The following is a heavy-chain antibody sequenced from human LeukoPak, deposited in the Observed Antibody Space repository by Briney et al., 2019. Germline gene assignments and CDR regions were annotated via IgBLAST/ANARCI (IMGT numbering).Heavy chain of an antibody. CDR1: GFTLSNYW. CDR2: IKSDGSWT. V-gene: IGHV3-74*01. D-gene: IGHD5-24*01. CDR3: VRDGDGYNFDY. Sequence: GGSLRLSCAASGFTLSNYWMHWVRQAPGKGLVWVSRIKSDGSWTNYADSVKGRFTISRDNAKRTLYLQMNSLRAEDTAVYYCVRDGDGYNFDYWGQGTLVTVSS. J-gene: IGHJ4*02.